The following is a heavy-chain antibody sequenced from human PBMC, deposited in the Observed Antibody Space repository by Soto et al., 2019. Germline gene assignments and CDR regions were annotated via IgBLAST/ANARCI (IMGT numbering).Heavy chain of an antibody. V-gene: IGHV3-30-3*01. Sequence: QVQLVESGEGVVQPGKSLRLSCAASGFTFNTYVMHWVRQAPGKGLEWLAFVSSAGGSKYYADSVTGRFTISRDNSQNTLHLQMNSLGPEDTAVYYCARGGGYSGYDPLDYWGQGTLVTVSS. CDR1: GFTFNTYV. J-gene: IGHJ4*02. D-gene: IGHD5-12*01. CDR3: ARGGGYSGYDPLDY. CDR2: VSSAGGSK.